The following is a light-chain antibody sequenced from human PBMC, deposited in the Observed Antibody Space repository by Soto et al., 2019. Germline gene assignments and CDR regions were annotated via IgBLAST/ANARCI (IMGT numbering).Light chain of an antibody. CDR2: EVS. CDR3: SSYTSSNTL. V-gene: IGLV2-14*01. CDR1: RSDVGAYKY. Sequence: QSALTQPASVSGSPGQSITISCTGTRSDVGAYKYVSWYQQHPGKAPKLMIYEVSNRPSGVSNRFSGSKSGNTASLTISGLQAEDEADYYCSSYTSSNTLFGGGTKLTVL. J-gene: IGLJ2*01.